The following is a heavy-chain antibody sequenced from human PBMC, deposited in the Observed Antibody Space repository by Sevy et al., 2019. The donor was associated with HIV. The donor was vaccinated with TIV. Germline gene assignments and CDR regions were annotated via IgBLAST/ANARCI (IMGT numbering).Heavy chain of an antibody. V-gene: IGHV3-30*18. D-gene: IGHD6-19*01. CDR2: ISYDGSNK. CDR1: GFTFSSYG. CDR3: AKDQRGVAVAPDFDY. Sequence: GESLKISCAASGFTFSSYGMHWVRQAPGKGLEWVAVISYDGSNKYYADSVKGRFTISRDNSKNTLYLQMNSLRAEDTAVYYCAKDQRGVAVAPDFDYWGQRTLVTVSS. J-gene: IGHJ4*02.